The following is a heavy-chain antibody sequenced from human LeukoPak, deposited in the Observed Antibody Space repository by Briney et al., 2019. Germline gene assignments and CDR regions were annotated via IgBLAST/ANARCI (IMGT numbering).Heavy chain of an antibody. Sequence: GGSLRLSCTASGFIFSSFWMARVRQAPGKGLEWVANIKPDGSLQFYGDSVKGRFTISRDNAKNSLYLQMNNLRAEDTALYYCATSYDSSGCDWGQGTLVTVSS. CDR3: ATSYDSSGCD. CDR2: IKPDGSLQ. CDR1: GFIFSSFW. J-gene: IGHJ4*02. V-gene: IGHV3-7*01. D-gene: IGHD3-22*01.